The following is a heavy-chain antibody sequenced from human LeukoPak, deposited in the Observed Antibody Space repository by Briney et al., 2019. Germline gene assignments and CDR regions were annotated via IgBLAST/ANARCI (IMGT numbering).Heavy chain of an antibody. Sequence: GGSLRLPCAASGFTFSGSAMHWVRQTSGKGLEWVGYIRSKTHNYATLYAASVKGRFTISRDDSKNTAYLQMSSLRAEDTAVYYCAKAAYGSESYYDPFDYWGQGTLVTVSS. J-gene: IGHJ4*02. CDR2: IRSKTHNYAT. V-gene: IGHV3-73*01. CDR3: AKAAYGSESYYDPFDY. D-gene: IGHD3-10*01. CDR1: GFTFSGSA.